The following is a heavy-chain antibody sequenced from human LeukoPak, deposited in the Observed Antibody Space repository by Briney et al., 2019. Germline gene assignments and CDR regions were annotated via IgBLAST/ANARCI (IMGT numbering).Heavy chain of an antibody. CDR3: ARWGGALRYNWFDP. CDR2: IYRSGST. J-gene: IGHJ5*02. Sequence: SETLSLTCAASGGSISSGGFSWGWIRQPPGKGLEWIGYIYRSGSTFYNPFLKSRVTISVDRSKNQFSLKLSSVTAADTAVYYCARWGGALRYNWFDPWGQGTLVTVSS. D-gene: IGHD3-16*01. V-gene: IGHV4-30-2*01. CDR1: GGSISSGGFS.